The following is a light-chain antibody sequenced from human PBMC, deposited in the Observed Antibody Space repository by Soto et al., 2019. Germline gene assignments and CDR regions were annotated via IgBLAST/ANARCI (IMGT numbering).Light chain of an antibody. V-gene: IGKV3-15*01. CDR1: QSFSSN. CDR2: GTS. CDR3: QQYGSSPRT. J-gene: IGKJ4*01. Sequence: ELVMTQSPATLSVSPGERATLSCRASQSFSSNVAWYQQKPGQAPRLLIYGTSTRVTGIPARFSGSGSGTDFTLTISRLEPEDFAVYYCQQYGSSPRTFGGGTKVDIK.